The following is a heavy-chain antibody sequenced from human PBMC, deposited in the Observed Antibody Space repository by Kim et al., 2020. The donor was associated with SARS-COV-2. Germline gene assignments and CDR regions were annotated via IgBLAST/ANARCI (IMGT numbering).Heavy chain of an antibody. CDR3: ARTHYGDYV. Sequence: GTEKYYIEPVKGRFTIARDNAKNSLFLDVNSLRVEDTAVYYCARTHYGDYVWGQGTLVTVSS. J-gene: IGHJ4*02. D-gene: IGHD4-17*01. CDR2: GTEK. V-gene: IGHV3-7*01.